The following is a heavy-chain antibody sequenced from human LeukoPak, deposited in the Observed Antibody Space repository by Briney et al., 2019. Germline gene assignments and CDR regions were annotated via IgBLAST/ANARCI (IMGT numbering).Heavy chain of an antibody. CDR3: ARDHPLGVAARRGDAFDI. D-gene: IGHD6-6*01. J-gene: IGHJ3*02. CDR1: GFTFSTYA. Sequence: QAGGSLRLSCAASGFTFSTYAMSWVRQAPGKGLEWVSAISVSAGSTYYADSVKGRFTISRDNSKNTLYLKMNSLRAEDTAVYYCARDHPLGVAARRGDAFDIWGQGTMVTVSS. CDR2: ISVSAGST. V-gene: IGHV3-23*01.